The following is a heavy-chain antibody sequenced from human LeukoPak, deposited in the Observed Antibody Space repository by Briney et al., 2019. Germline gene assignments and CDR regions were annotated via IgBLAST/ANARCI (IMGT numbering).Heavy chain of an antibody. J-gene: IGHJ4*02. D-gene: IGHD4-23*01. CDR3: AKDKIYGGPFDY. Sequence: GGSLRLSCAASGFTFSSFAMSWVRRAPGKGREWVAVISYDGSNKYYADSVKGRFTISRDNSKNTLYLQMNSLRAEDTAVYYCAKDKIYGGPFDYWGQGTLVTVSS. CDR1: GFTFSSFA. V-gene: IGHV3-30*18. CDR2: ISYDGSNK.